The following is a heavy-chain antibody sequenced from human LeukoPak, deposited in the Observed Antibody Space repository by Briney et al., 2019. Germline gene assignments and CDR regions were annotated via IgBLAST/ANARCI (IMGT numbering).Heavy chain of an antibody. CDR3: AREVRIAAAGPNWFDP. D-gene: IGHD6-13*01. J-gene: IGHJ5*02. V-gene: IGHV3-33*01. CDR1: GFTFSSYG. CDR2: IWYDGSNK. Sequence: PGRSLRLSCAASGFTFSSYGMHWVRQAPGKGLEWVAVIWYDGSNKYYADSVKGRFTISRDNSKNTPYLQMNSLRAEDTAVYYCAREVRIAAAGPNWFDPWGQGTLVTVSS.